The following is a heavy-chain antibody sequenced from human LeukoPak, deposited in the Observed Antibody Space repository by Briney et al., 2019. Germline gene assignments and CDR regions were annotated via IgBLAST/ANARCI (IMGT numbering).Heavy chain of an antibody. J-gene: IGHJ3*02. V-gene: IGHV4-39*07. CDR3: ARGKGYLFHYYDSSEYAFDI. D-gene: IGHD3-22*01. CDR2: IYYSGST. Sequence: SETLSLTCTVSGGSISSSSYYWGWIRQPPGKGLEWIGSIYYSGSTYYNPSLKSRVTISVDTSKNQFSLKLSSVTAADTAVYYCARGKGYLFHYYDSSEYAFDIWGQGTMVTVSS. CDR1: GGSISSSSYY.